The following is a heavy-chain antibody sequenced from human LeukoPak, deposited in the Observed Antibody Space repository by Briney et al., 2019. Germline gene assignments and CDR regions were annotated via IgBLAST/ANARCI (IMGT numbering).Heavy chain of an antibody. D-gene: IGHD4-17*01. CDR3: AIAIIGFYGDYFDY. Sequence: PGGSLRLSCAAAGFTFSSYWMSWVRQAPGKGLEWVANIKQDGSEKYYVDSVKGRFTISRDNAKNSLYLQMNSLRAEDTAVYYCAIAIIGFYGDYFDYWGQGTLVTVSS. CDR2: IKQDGSEK. V-gene: IGHV3-7*01. CDR1: GFTFSSYW. J-gene: IGHJ4*02.